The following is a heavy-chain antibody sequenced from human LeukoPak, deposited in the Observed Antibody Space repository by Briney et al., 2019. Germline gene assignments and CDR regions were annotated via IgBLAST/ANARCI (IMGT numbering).Heavy chain of an antibody. J-gene: IGHJ6*02. D-gene: IGHD3-3*01. CDR3: ARAYDFWGGSYGMDV. CDR1: GYTFTSYD. CDR2: MNPNSGNT. V-gene: IGHV1-8*01. Sequence: ASVKVSCKASGYTFTSYDINGVRQATGQGLEWMGWMNPNSGNTGYAQKFQGRVTMTRNTSISTAYMELSSLRSEDTAVYYCARAYDFWGGSYGMDVWGQGTTVTVSS.